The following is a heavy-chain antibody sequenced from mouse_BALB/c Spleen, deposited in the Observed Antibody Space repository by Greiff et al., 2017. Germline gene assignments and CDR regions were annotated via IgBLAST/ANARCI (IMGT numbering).Heavy chain of an antibody. CDR2: ISDGGSYT. D-gene: IGHD2-10*02. J-gene: IGHJ4*01. Sequence: EVQGVESGGGLVKPGGSLKLSCAASGFTFSDYYMYWVRQTPEKRLEWVATISDGGSYTYYPDSVKGRFTISRDNAKNNLYLQMSSLKSEDTAMYYCARGYGNYDAMDYWGQGTSVTVSS. V-gene: IGHV5-4*02. CDR3: ARGYGNYDAMDY. CDR1: GFTFSDYY.